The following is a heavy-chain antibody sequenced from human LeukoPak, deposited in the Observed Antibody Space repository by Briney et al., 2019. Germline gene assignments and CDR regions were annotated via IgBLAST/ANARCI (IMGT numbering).Heavy chain of an antibody. V-gene: IGHV4-59*01. CDR3: SRGGSYYRAMM. CDR1: GDSMSSYY. D-gene: IGHD3-10*01. J-gene: IGHJ3*01. Sequence: PSETLSLTCSVSGDSMSSYYWSWIRQPPGKGLEWIGYIYYSGATSYNPTLKSRVTISIDTSKNQFSLNLGSATAADTAMYYCSRGGSYYRAMMWGQGTMVAVSS. CDR2: IYYSGAT.